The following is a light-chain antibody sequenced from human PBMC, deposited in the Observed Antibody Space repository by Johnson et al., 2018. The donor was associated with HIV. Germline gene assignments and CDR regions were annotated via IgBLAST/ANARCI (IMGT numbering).Light chain of an antibody. V-gene: IGLV1-51*01. Sequence: QSVLTQPPSVSAAPGPKVTISCSGISSNIGINYVSWYQQLPGTAPRLLISANNKRPSGIPDRFSGSKSGTPATLALTGLQTGDETDYYCGTWHSSLSAGEVFGTGTKVTVL. J-gene: IGLJ1*01. CDR1: SSNIGINY. CDR3: GTWHSSLSAGEV. CDR2: ANN.